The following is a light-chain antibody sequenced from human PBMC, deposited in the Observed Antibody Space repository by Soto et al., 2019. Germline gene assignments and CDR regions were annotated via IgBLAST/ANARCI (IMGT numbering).Light chain of an antibody. CDR3: QQYEDLPLT. Sequence: DIQLTQSPSSLSASVGDRVTITCQASQDINNYLNWYQQKPGKAPKLLIFDASSVETGVPSMFSGSGSGTHFTFTISSLEPDDIATYHCQQYEDLPLTFGGGTRVELK. J-gene: IGKJ4*01. CDR1: QDINNY. CDR2: DAS. V-gene: IGKV1-33*01.